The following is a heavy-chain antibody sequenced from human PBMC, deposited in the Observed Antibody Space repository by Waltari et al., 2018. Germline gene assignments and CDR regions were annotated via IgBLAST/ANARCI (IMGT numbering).Heavy chain of an antibody. J-gene: IGHJ5*02. Sequence: QLLLQESGPGLVKPSETLSLTCSVPGDSITRSDYYWAWIRQSPGKKLEWIGTIDYSGITYYNPSVDSRVTMSVDTSQNQFSLRLGSVTAADTGVYYCTRRPYSTGWVWFDPWGQGTLVTVSS. D-gene: IGHD2-15*01. V-gene: IGHV4-39*01. CDR3: TRRPYSTGWVWFDP. CDR1: GDSITRSDYY. CDR2: IDYSGIT.